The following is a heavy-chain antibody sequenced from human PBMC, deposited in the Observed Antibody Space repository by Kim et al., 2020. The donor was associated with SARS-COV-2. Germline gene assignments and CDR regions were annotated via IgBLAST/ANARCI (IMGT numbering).Heavy chain of an antibody. J-gene: IGHJ4*02. CDR1: GFTFSTFA. CDR2: IDGAGGDT. V-gene: IGHV3-23*01. D-gene: IGHD4-17*01. Sequence: GGSLRLSCVASGFTFSTFALTWVRQAPGKGLEWVSTIDGAGGDTYYAGSVKGRFTISRDNSKNTLYLQMNSLRAEDTAICYCVRTAATVIKPPKYWGQGSLVTVSS. CDR3: VRTAATVIKPPKY.